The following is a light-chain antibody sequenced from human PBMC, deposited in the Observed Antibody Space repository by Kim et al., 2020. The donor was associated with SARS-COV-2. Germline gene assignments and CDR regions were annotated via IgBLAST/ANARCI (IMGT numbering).Light chain of an antibody. CDR3: QTWGTGNWV. Sequence: SLGASVKLTCTLSSGHSNYAIAWHQQQPEKGPRYLMNLNNGDKGDGIPDRFSGSSSGAEHYLTISNLQSEDEADYYCQTWGTGNWVFGGGTKLTVL. V-gene: IGLV4-69*01. J-gene: IGLJ3*02. CDR1: SGHSNYA. CDR2: LNNGD.